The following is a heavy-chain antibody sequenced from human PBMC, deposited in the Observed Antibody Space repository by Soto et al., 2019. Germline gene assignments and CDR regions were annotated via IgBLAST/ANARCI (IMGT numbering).Heavy chain of an antibody. CDR2: MNPNSGNT. D-gene: IGHD2-15*01. V-gene: IGHV1-8*01. CDR3: ARVGYCSGGSCYSDPHDAFDI. J-gene: IGHJ3*02. Sequence: ASVKVSCKASGYTFTSYDINWVRQATGQGLEWMGWMNPNSGNTGYAQKFQGRVTMTRNTSISTAYMELSRLRSEDTAVYYCARVGYCSGGSCYSDPHDAFDIWGQGTMVTVSS. CDR1: GYTFTSYD.